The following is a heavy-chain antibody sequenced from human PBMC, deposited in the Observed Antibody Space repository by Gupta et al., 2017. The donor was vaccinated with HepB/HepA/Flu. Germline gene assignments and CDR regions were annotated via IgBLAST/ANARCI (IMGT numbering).Heavy chain of an antibody. D-gene: IGHD6-6*01. Sequence: EVQLVESGGGLVESGRSLRLSCAASGFKFDDYAIHWVRQGPGTGLEWVSGISWNSDDIGYEDSVKGRFTISRDNAKNSVYLEMNSLRPEDTALYFCARDTQKGARSSSPLYYGMDVWGRGTTVTVSS. CDR1: GFKFDDYA. CDR2: ISWNSDDI. J-gene: IGHJ6*02. CDR3: ARDTQKGARSSSPLYYGMDV. V-gene: IGHV3-9*01.